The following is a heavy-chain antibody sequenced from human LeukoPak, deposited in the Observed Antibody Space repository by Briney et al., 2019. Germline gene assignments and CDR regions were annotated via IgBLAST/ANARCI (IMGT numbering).Heavy chain of an antibody. CDR3: ARTHVPWTLDAFDI. CDR1: GFTLSSYS. V-gene: IGHV3-21*01. CDR2: ISSSSSYI. J-gene: IGHJ3*02. Sequence: PGGSLRLSCAASGFTLSSYSMNWVRQAPGKGLEWVSSISSSSSYIYYADSVKGRFTISRDNAKNSLYLQMNSLRAEDTAVYYCARTHVPWTLDAFDIWGQGTIVTVSS. D-gene: IGHD3/OR15-3a*01.